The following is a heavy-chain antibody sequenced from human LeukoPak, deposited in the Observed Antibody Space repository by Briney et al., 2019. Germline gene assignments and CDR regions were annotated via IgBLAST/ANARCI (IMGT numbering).Heavy chain of an antibody. CDR2: ISWNSGSI. V-gene: IGHV3-9*03. CDR1: GFTFGDYA. CDR3: AKGLLKNDFWSGHFDY. D-gene: IGHD3-3*01. J-gene: IGHJ4*02. Sequence: GGSLRLSCAASGFTFGDYAMHWVRQAPGKGLEWVSGISWNSGSIGYGDSVKGRFTISRDNAKNSLYLQMNSLRADDMALYYCAKGLLKNDFWSGHFDYWGQGTLVTVSS.